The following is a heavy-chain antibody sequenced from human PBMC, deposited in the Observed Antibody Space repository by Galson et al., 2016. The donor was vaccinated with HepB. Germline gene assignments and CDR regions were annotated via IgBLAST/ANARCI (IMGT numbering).Heavy chain of an antibody. D-gene: IGHD3-16*01. Sequence: SLRLSCAASGFSFSNSGMRWVRQAPGRGLEWVSGITRSGDATHCADFVKGRFTISRDNSKNTLYLYMNNLTAGDTAIYYCGKHGGFDYWGQGALVTVSS. CDR1: GFSFSNSG. J-gene: IGHJ4*02. CDR3: GKHGGFDY. V-gene: IGHV3-23*01. CDR2: ITRSGDAT.